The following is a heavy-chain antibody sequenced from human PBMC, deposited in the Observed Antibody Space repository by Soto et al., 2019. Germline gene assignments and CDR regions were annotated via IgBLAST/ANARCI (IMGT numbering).Heavy chain of an antibody. CDR2: IIPIFGTA. Sequence: QVQLVQSGAEVKKPGSSVKVSCKASRGTFSSYAISWVRQAPGQGLEWMGGIIPIFGTANYAQKFQGRVTITADESTSTAYMELSSLRSEDTAVYYCARDLVMLYGDYNYYYGMDVWGQGTTVTVSS. J-gene: IGHJ6*02. V-gene: IGHV1-69*12. CDR1: RGTFSSYA. D-gene: IGHD4-17*01. CDR3: ARDLVMLYGDYNYYYGMDV.